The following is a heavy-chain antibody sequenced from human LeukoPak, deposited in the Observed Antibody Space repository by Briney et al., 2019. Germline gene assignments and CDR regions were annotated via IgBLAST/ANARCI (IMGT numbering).Heavy chain of an antibody. CDR1: GFPFNNAW. Sequence: GGSLRLSCAASGFPFNNAWMSWVRQAPGKGLEWVSVIYSGGSTYYADSVKGRFTISRDNSTTTLYLQMNSLRAEATAVYYCARVDYYGSGSYPATFDPWGQGTLVTVSS. CDR3: ARVDYYGSGSYPATFDP. J-gene: IGHJ5*02. D-gene: IGHD3-10*01. CDR2: IYSGGST. V-gene: IGHV3-53*01.